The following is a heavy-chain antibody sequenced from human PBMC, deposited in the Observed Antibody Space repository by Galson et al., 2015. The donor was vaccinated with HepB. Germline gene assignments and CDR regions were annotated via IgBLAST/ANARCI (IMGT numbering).Heavy chain of an antibody. CDR3: ARDRGPPSSIAWDFDY. D-gene: IGHD6-6*01. J-gene: IGHJ4*02. Sequence: SVKVSCKASGYTFTGYYMHWVRQAPGQGLEWMGWINPNSGGTNYAQKFQGWVTMTRDTSISTAYMELSRLRSDDTAVYYCARDRGPPSSIAWDFDYWGQGTLVTVSS. CDR1: GYTFTGYY. CDR2: INPNSGGT. V-gene: IGHV1-2*04.